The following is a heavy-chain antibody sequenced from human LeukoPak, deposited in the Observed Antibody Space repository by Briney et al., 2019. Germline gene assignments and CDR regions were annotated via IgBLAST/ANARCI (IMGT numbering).Heavy chain of an antibody. CDR3: AYHPGVQFDF. D-gene: IGHD2-8*01. CDR1: GFTFSSYA. CDR2: ISGNGGSA. V-gene: IGHV3-23*01. Sequence: GGSLRLSCAASGFTFSSYAMSWVRQAPGEGLEWVSSISGNGGSAYFAGSVRGRFTISRDNSKNTVSLHMSSLRVEDTAVYYCAYHPGVQFDFWGQGTLVTVSS. J-gene: IGHJ4*02.